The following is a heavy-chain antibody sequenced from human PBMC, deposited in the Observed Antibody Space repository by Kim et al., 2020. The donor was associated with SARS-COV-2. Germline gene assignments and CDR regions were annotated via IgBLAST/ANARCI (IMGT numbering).Heavy chain of an antibody. CDR1: GGTFSSYA. J-gene: IGHJ5*02. Sequence: SVKVSCKASGGTFSSYAISWVRQAPGQGLEWMGRIIPIFGIANYAQKFQGRVTITADKSTSTAYMELSSLRSEDTAVYYCAVHLYGLIGNWFDPWGQGTLVTVSS. CDR2: IIPIFGIA. CDR3: AVHLYGLIGNWFDP. V-gene: IGHV1-69*04. D-gene: IGHD4-17*01.